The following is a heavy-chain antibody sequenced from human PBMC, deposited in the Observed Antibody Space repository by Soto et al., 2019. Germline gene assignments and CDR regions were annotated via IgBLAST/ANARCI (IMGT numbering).Heavy chain of an antibody. CDR1: GGTFSSYA. D-gene: IGHD3-22*01. Sequence: QVQLVQSGAEVKKPGSSVKVSCKASGGTFSSYAISWVRQAPGQGLEWIGGIIPIFGTANYAQKFQGRVTITADESTSTAYMELSSLRSEDTAVYYCAKDDSSGYYSHDAFDIWGQGTMVTVSS. CDR2: IIPIFGTA. J-gene: IGHJ3*02. CDR3: AKDDSSGYYSHDAFDI. V-gene: IGHV1-69*01.